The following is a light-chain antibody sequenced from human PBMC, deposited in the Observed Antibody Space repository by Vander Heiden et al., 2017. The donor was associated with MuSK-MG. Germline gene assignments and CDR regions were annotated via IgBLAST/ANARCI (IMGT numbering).Light chain of an antibody. J-gene: IGLJ2*01. CDR1: KLGDKY. V-gene: IGLV3-1*01. CDR2: QDS. CDR3: QAWDSSTVV. Sequence: SYELPQPPPVPVSPGQTASITCSGDKLGDKYACWYQQKPGQSPVLVIYQDSKRPSGIPERFSGSNSGNTATLTISGTQAMDEADYYCQAWDSSTVVFGGGTKLT.